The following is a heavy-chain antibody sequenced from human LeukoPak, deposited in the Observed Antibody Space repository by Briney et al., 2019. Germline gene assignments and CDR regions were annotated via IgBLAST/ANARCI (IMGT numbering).Heavy chain of an antibody. CDR2: IYYSGST. Sequence: SETLSLTCTVSGGSISSSSYYWGWIRQPPGKGLEWIGSIYYSGSTNYNPSLKSRVTISVDTSKNQFSLKLSSVTAADTAVYYCARGLVVMVTRAFDIWGQGTMVTVSS. D-gene: IGHD4-23*01. J-gene: IGHJ3*02. CDR1: GGSISSSSYY. CDR3: ARGLVVMVTRAFDI. V-gene: IGHV4-39*07.